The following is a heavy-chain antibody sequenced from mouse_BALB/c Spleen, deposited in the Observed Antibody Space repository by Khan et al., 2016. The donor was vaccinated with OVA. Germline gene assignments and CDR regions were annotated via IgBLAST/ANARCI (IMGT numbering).Heavy chain of an antibody. Sequence: QVQLKQSGAELMKPGASVKISCKASGYTFSTYWIEWVKQRPGPGLEWIGEILPRSGTTNYNEKFKGKATFTADTSSNTAYMQLSSLTSEDSAVYYCASTARAYDYCMDYWGQGTSVTVSS. CDR2: ILPRSGTT. V-gene: IGHV1-9*01. CDR1: GYTFSTYW. CDR3: ASTARAYDYCMDY. J-gene: IGHJ4*01. D-gene: IGHD3-1*01.